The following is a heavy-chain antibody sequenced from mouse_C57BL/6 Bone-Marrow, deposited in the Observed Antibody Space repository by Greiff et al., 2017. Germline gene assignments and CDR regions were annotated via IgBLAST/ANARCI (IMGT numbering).Heavy chain of an antibody. V-gene: IGHV5-6*01. J-gene: IGHJ3*01. CDR2: ISSGGSYT. D-gene: IGHD3-2*02. CDR3: ARHQTAQASFAY. CDR1: GFTFSSYG. Sequence: EVQRVESGGDLVKPGGSLKLSCAASGFTFSSYGMSWVRQTPDKRLEWVATISSGGSYTYYPDRVKGRFTIARDNAKNTLYLQMSSLKSEDTAMYYCARHQTAQASFAYWVQGTLVTVSA.